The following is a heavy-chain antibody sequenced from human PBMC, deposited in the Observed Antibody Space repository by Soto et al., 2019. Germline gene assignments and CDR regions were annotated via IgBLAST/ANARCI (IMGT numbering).Heavy chain of an antibody. Sequence: QVQLVESGGGVVQPGRSLRLSCAASGFTFSSYAMHWVRQAPGKGLEWVAVISYDGSNKYYADSVKGRFTISRDNSKNTLYLQMNSLRAEDTAVYYCARDGVGCSRTCCYGYYYYGMDVWGQGTTVTVSS. CDR1: GFTFSSYA. J-gene: IGHJ6*02. CDR3: ARDGVGCSRTCCYGYYYYGMDV. D-gene: IGHD2-2*01. CDR2: ISYDGSNK. V-gene: IGHV3-30-3*01.